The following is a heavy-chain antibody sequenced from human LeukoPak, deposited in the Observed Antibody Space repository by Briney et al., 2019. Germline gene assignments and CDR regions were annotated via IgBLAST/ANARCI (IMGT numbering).Heavy chain of an antibody. D-gene: IGHD3-22*01. V-gene: IGHV4-59*01. Sequence: PSETLSLTCTVSGGSISSYYWSWIRQPPGKGLEWIGYIYYSGSTNYNPSLKSRVTISVDTSKNQFSLKLSSVTAADTVVYYCARGAYDSSGYYYGEFDYWGQGTLVTVSS. J-gene: IGHJ4*02. CDR3: ARGAYDSSGYYYGEFDY. CDR1: GGSISSYY. CDR2: IYYSGST.